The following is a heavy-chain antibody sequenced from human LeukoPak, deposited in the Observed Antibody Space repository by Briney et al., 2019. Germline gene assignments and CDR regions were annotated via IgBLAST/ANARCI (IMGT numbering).Heavy chain of an antibody. D-gene: IGHD3-22*01. CDR3: AADNEVYDSSGYYY. CDR1: GFTFTSSA. Sequence: ASVTVSCTASGFTFTSSAMQWVRQARGQRLEWIGWIVVCSGNTNYAQKFQERVTITRDMSTSTAYMELSSLRSEDTAVYYCAADNEVYDSSGYYYWGQGTLVTVSS. J-gene: IGHJ4*02. CDR2: IVVCSGNT. V-gene: IGHV1-58*02.